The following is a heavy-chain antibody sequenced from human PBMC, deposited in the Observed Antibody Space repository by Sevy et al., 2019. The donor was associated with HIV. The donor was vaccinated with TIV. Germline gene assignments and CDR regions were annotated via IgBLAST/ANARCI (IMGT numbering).Heavy chain of an antibody. CDR3: ARRRYCGGDCFDAFDI. Sequence: GGSLRLSCAASGFTFSDDYMSWIRQAPGKGLEWVSYISSSGSIIYNADSVNGRFTISRDNAKNSLYRQINSLRAEDTAVYYCARRRYCGGDCFDAFDIWGLGTMVTVSS. D-gene: IGHD2-21*02. V-gene: IGHV3-11*04. CDR1: GFTFSDDY. CDR2: ISSSGSII. J-gene: IGHJ3*02.